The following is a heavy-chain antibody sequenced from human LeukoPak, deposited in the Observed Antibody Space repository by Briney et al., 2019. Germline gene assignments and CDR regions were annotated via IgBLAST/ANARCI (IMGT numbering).Heavy chain of an antibody. CDR2: IKQDGSEK. CDR1: GFTFSSYG. J-gene: IGHJ4*02. D-gene: IGHD5-12*01. Sequence: GRSLRLSCAASGFTFSSYGMHWVRQAPGKGLEWVANIKQDGSEKYYVDSVKGRFTISRDNAKNSLYLQMNSLRAEDTAVYYCARDPNIGFDYWGQGTLVTVSS. CDR3: ARDPNIGFDY. V-gene: IGHV3-7*03.